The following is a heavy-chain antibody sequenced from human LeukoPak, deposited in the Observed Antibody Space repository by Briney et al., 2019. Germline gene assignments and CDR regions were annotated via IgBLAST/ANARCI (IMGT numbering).Heavy chain of an antibody. Sequence: SETLSLTCTVSGGSISSYYWSWIRQPPGKGLEWIGYIYYSGSTNYSPSLKSRVTISVDTSENQFSLELSSVTAADTAVYYCARDVITASLDYWGQGTLVTVSS. D-gene: IGHD3-16*01. V-gene: IGHV4-59*12. CDR2: IYYSGST. CDR3: ARDVITASLDY. J-gene: IGHJ4*02. CDR1: GGSISSYY.